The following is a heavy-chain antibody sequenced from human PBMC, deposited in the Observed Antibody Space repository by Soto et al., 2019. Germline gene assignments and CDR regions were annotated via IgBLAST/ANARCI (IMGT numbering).Heavy chain of an antibody. Sequence: QVQLVQSGAEVKKPGASVKVSCKASGYTFTSSDINWVRQATGQGLAWMGWMNPNTGNSGYAQKFQGRITLTRSTSISTDYLELSSLNSDDSAVYYCARGASPWGQGTLVTVSS. CDR3: ARGASP. V-gene: IGHV1-8*01. J-gene: IGHJ5*02. CDR1: GYTFTSSD. CDR2: MNPNTGNS.